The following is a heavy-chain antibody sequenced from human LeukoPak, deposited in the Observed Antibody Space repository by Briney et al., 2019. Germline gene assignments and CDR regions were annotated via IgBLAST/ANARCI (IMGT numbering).Heavy chain of an antibody. CDR2: IYYSGST. J-gene: IGHJ4*02. D-gene: IGHD3-10*01. CDR3: ARDWTSTENSGSYSRYFDY. V-gene: IGHV4-30-4*01. Sequence: SETLSLTCTVSGGSMSSGDYYWSWIRQPPGKGLEWIGYIYYSGSTYYNPSLKSQVTISVDTSKNQFSPKLSSVTAADTAVYYCARDWTSTENSGSYSRYFDYWGQGTLVTVSS. CDR1: GGSMSSGDYY.